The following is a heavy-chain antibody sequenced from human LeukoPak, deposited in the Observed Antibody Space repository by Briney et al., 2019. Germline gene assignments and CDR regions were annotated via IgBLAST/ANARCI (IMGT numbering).Heavy chain of an antibody. J-gene: IGHJ6*03. CDR2: IYYTGNT. CDR3: ARVVRGYCSGGSCYYYYYYMDV. V-gene: IGHV4-39*07. CDR1: GFTFSSYS. Sequence: AGGSLRLSCEASGFTFSSYSMNWVRQPPGKGLEWIGNIYYTGNTYYNPSLKSRVTTSVDTSKNQFSLKLSSVTAADTAVYYCARVVRGYCSGGSCYYYYYYMDVWGKGTTVTVSS. D-gene: IGHD2-15*01.